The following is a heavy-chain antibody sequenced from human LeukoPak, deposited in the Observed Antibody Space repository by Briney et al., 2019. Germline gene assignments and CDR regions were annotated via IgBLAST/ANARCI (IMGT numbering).Heavy chain of an antibody. D-gene: IGHD5-18*01. J-gene: IGHJ4*02. CDR2: ISSNGGST. Sequence: GGSLRLSCSASGFTFSSYAMHWVRQAPGKGLEYVSAISSNGGSTYYAGSVKGRFTISRDNSKNTLYLQMSSLRAEDTAVYYCVKEGLTVDTAMGYYFDYWGQGTLVTVSS. CDR3: VKEGLTVDTAMGYYFDY. V-gene: IGHV3-64D*06. CDR1: GFTFSSYA.